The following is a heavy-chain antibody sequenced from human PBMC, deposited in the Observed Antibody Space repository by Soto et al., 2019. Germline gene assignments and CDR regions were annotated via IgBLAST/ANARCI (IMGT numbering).Heavy chain of an antibody. Sequence: EVQLLEWGGGLVQPGGSLRLSCAASGFTFDNYAMSWVRQAPGAGLDWVSTISGSGGDTYYADSVNGRFTISRDKSKNTLYLQMDRLRVEDTAVYYCAKRGGYDYVWKSYRPDYWGQGTLVTVSS. CDR3: AKRGGYDYVWKSYRPDY. CDR1: GFTFDNYA. D-gene: IGHD3-16*02. J-gene: IGHJ4*02. CDR2: ISGSGGDT. V-gene: IGHV3-23*01.